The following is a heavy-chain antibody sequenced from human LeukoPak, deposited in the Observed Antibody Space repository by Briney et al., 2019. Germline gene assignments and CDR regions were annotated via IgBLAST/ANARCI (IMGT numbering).Heavy chain of an antibody. CDR1: GFTFSSYW. V-gene: IGHV3-74*01. Sequence: GGSLRLSCAASGFTFSSYWKHWVRQAPGKGLGWVSRINSDGSSTIYADSVKGGFTISRDNAKNTLYLQMNSLRAEDTAVYYCAREFSAAAGFFDYWGQGTLVTVSS. J-gene: IGHJ4*02. CDR2: INSDGSST. D-gene: IGHD6-13*01. CDR3: AREFSAAAGFFDY.